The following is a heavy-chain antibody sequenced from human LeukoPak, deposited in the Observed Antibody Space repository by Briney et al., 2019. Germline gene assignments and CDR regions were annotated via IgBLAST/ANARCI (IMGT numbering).Heavy chain of an antibody. CDR2: MNPNSGNT. D-gene: IGHD6-6*01. CDR3: ARVKAYSSSSEYDY. CDR1: RYTFTSYA. V-gene: IGHV1-8*03. J-gene: IGHJ4*02. Sequence: ASVKVSCKASRYTFTSYAINWVRQATGQGLEWMGRMNPNSGNTGYAQKFEGRVTITRNTSISTAYMELSSLRSEDTAVYYCARVKAYSSSSEYDYWGQGTLVTVSS.